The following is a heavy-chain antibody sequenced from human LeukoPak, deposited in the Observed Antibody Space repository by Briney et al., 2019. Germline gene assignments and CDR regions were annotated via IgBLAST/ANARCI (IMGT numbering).Heavy chain of an antibody. D-gene: IGHD4-11*01. CDR3: ARETSQSNTVTYFDY. Sequence: GGSLRLSCAASGLTFSSSGMNWVRQAPGKGLEWVSFIDSSSAYIYYADSVKGRFTISRDNAKNSLYLEMNSLRAEDTALYYCARETSQSNTVTYFDYWGQGTLVTVSS. CDR1: GLTFSSSG. CDR2: IDSSSAYI. V-gene: IGHV3-21*01. J-gene: IGHJ4*02.